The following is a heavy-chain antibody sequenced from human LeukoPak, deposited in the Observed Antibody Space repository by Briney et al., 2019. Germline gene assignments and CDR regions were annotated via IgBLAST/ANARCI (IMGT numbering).Heavy chain of an antibody. CDR2: IYYSGST. Sequence: SETLSLTCTVSGGSISSYYWSWIRQPPGKGLEWIGYIYYSGSTNYNPSLKSRVTISVDTSKNQSSLKLSSVTAADTAVYYCARSRSAGYSYGYYCDYWGQGTLVTVSS. V-gene: IGHV4-59*01. J-gene: IGHJ4*02. D-gene: IGHD5-18*01. CDR1: GGSISSYY. CDR3: ARSRSAGYSYGYYCDY.